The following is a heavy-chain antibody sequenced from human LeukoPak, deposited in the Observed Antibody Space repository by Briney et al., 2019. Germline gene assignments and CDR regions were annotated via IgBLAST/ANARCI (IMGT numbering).Heavy chain of an antibody. CDR1: GYSISSGFY. V-gene: IGHV4-38-2*02. J-gene: IGHJ4*02. CDR3: ARGRPYFDY. CDR2: IYHSGST. Sequence: SETLSLTCTVSGYSISSGFYWGWIRQPPGKGLEWIGSIYHSGSTYYNPSLKSRVTISLDTSKNQFSLKLSSVTAADTAVYYCARGRPYFDYWGQGTLVTVSS.